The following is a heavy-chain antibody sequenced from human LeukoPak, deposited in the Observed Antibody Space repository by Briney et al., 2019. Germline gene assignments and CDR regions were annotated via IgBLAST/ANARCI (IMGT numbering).Heavy chain of an antibody. CDR1: GYSISSGFY. V-gene: IGHV4-38-2*02. J-gene: IGHJ4*02. CDR3: ARGRPYFDY. CDR2: IYHSGST. Sequence: SETLSLTCTVSGYSISSGFYWGWIRQPPGKGLEWIGSIYHSGSTYYNPSLKSRVTISLDTSKNQFSLKLSSVTAADTAVYYCARGRPYFDYWGQGTLVTVSS.